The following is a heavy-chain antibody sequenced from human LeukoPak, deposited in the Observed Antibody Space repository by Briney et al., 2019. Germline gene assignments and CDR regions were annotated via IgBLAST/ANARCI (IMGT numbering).Heavy chain of an antibody. CDR3: ASPDYYDSSGYSPGVGY. CDR2: IYPGDSDT. CDR1: GSSFTNYW. J-gene: IGHJ4*02. V-gene: IGHV5-51*01. D-gene: IGHD3-22*01. Sequence: GASLKISCKGSGSSFTNYWIGWVRQMPGKGLEWMGIIYPGDSDTRYSPSFQGQVTISADKSISTAYLQWSSLKASDTAMYYCASPDYYDSSGYSPGVGYWGQGTLVTVSS.